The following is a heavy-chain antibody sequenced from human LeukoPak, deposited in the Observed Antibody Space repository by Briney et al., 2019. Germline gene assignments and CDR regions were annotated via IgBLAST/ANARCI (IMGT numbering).Heavy chain of an antibody. CDR3: VLPRFSKTRYDLDY. J-gene: IGHJ4*02. D-gene: IGHD2-2*01. V-gene: IGHV5-51*01. CDR2: IYPGDSDI. CDR1: GYTFSAYW. Sequence: GESLKISCEGSGYTFSAYWIGWVRQMPGKGLEWIGIIYPGDSDIKYSPSFQGQVTISADKSISTAYLQWDTLEASDTAIYYCVLPRFSKTRYDLDYWGPGTLVTVSS.